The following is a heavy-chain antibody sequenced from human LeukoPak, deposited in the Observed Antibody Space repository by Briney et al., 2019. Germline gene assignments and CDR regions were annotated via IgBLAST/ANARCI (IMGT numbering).Heavy chain of an antibody. CDR3: ARVPIRRPDYYDSSGLAFDY. J-gene: IGHJ4*02. D-gene: IGHD3-22*01. V-gene: IGHV1-46*01. Sequence: GSLKVSCRASGYTFTSYCMHWVRQAPGQGLELMAIINPAGESTRYAQKCQGRVRTTRDTSTSRAYMEMSSLRSEDTAVYDCARVPIRRPDYYDSSGLAFDYWGQRTLVTVSS. CDR1: GYTFTSYC. CDR2: INPAGEST.